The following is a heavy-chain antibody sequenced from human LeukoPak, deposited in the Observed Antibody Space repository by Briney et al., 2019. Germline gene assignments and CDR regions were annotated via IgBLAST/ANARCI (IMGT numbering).Heavy chain of an antibody. CDR1: GGTFSSYA. Sequence: SVNVSCKASGGTFSSYAISWVRQAPGQGLEWMGGIIPIFGTANYAQKFQGRVTITADESTSTAYMELSSLRSEDTAVYYCARVIVDCSSTSCYVGWFDPWGQGTLVTVSS. V-gene: IGHV1-69*13. D-gene: IGHD2-2*01. J-gene: IGHJ5*02. CDR3: ARVIVDCSSTSCYVGWFDP. CDR2: IIPIFGTA.